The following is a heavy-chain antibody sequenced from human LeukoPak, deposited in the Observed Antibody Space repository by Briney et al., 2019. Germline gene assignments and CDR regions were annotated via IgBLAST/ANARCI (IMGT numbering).Heavy chain of an antibody. CDR3: AKEEGPGYSSYDYFDY. CDR1: GFTVSSNY. J-gene: IGHJ4*02. CDR2: IYSGGST. D-gene: IGHD6-19*01. Sequence: GGSLRLSCAASGFTVSSNYMSWVRQAPGKGLEWVSVIYSGGSTYYADSVKGRFTISRDNSKNTLYLQMNSLRAEDTAVYYCAKEEGPGYSSYDYFDYWGQGTLVTVSS. V-gene: IGHV3-66*01.